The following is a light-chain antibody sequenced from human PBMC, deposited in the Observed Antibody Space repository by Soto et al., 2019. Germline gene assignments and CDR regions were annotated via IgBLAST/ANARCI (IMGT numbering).Light chain of an antibody. Sequence: DIQMTQSPSTLSASVGDRVTITCRASQSISNWLAWYQQKPGKAPKLLIYVASSLESGVPSRFSGSGSGTEFTLTIRSLQPDDFATYYCQQYNSYSLFFGQGTKLEIK. CDR1: QSISNW. J-gene: IGKJ2*01. CDR3: QQYNSYSLF. CDR2: VAS. V-gene: IGKV1-5*01.